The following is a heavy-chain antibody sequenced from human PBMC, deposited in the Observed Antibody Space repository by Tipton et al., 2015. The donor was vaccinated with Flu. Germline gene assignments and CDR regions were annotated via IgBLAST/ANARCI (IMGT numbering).Heavy chain of an antibody. CDR2: INPNSGGT. CDR3: ARVRSVAATLNDAFDI. D-gene: IGHD2-15*01. V-gene: IGHV1-2*06. J-gene: IGHJ3*02. CDR1: GYTFTGYY. Sequence: QSGPEVKKPGASVKVSCKASGYTFTGYYIHWVRQAPGQGLEWMGRINPNSGGTNYAQKFQGRVTMTRDTSISTAYMELSRLRSDDTAVYSCARVRSVAATLNDAFDIWGQGTMVTVSS.